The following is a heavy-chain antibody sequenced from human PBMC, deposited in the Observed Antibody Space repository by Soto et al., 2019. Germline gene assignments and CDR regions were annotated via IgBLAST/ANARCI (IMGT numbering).Heavy chain of an antibody. V-gene: IGHV1-69*13. Sequence: VKVSCKASGGTFSSYAISWVRQAPGQGLEWMGGIIPIFGTANYAQKFQGRVTITADESTSTAYMELSSLRSEDTAVYYCASSIEGHYAGYCSGGSCYGYYGMDVWGQGTTVTVSS. CDR2: IIPIFGTA. CDR1: GGTFSSYA. CDR3: ASSIEGHYAGYCSGGSCYGYYGMDV. J-gene: IGHJ6*02. D-gene: IGHD2-15*01.